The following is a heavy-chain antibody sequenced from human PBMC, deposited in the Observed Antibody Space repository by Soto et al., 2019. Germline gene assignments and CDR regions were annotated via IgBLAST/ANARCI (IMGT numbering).Heavy chain of an antibody. D-gene: IGHD6-13*01. CDR3: VKDESINWYSGHFRH. Sequence: ESGGGLVQPGRSLRLSCAASGFTFDDYAMHWVRQVPGKGLEWVSGINWNSGSIGYGDSVKGRFAISRDNAKNSLHLQMNSPSAEDTAFYYCVKDESINWYSGHFRHWGQGTLVTVSS. CDR2: INWNSGSI. V-gene: IGHV3-9*01. J-gene: IGHJ1*01. CDR1: GFTFDDYA.